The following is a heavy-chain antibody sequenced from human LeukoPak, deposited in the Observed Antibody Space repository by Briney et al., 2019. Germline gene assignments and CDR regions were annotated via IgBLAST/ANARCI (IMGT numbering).Heavy chain of an antibody. V-gene: IGHV5-51*01. Sequence: GASLKISCKGSGSRFTSYWIGWVRQMPGKGLEWMGIIYPGDSDTRYSPSFQGQVTISADKSISTAYLQWSSLKASDTAMYYCARGSNEDYYYYYMDVWGKGTTVTVSS. J-gene: IGHJ6*03. CDR3: ARGSNEDYYYYYMDV. CDR1: GSRFTSYW. D-gene: IGHD4-11*01. CDR2: IYPGDSDT.